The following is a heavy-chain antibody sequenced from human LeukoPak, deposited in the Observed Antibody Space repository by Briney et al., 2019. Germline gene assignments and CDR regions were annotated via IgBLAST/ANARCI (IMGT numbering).Heavy chain of an antibody. J-gene: IGHJ2*01. V-gene: IGHV1-18*01. CDR3: ARITMVRGVSFVWYFDL. D-gene: IGHD3-10*01. Sequence: ASVYVSCKASGYTFTSYDINWVRQATGQGLEWMGWISAYNGNTNYPQNLKGRVTMTKDTSTSIAQMELRSRRSDDTAVDYCARITMVRGVSFVWYFDLWGRGTLVTVSS. CDR1: GYTFTSYD. CDR2: ISAYNGNT.